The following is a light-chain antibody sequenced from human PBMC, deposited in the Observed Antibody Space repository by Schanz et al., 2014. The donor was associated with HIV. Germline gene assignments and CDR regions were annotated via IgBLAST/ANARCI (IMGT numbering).Light chain of an antibody. Sequence: QSALTQPPSASGSPGQSVTISCTGTSGDVGGYDYVSWYQQHPGKAPKLMIYEVSKRPSGVPDRFSGSKSGNTASLTVSGLQAEDEADYYCSSYAGRNNLVVFGGGTKLTVL. CDR2: EVS. CDR3: SSYAGRNNLVV. J-gene: IGLJ2*01. CDR1: SGDVGGYDY. V-gene: IGLV2-8*01.